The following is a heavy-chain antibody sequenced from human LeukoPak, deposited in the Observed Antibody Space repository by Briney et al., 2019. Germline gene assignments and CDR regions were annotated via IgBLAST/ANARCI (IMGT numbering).Heavy chain of an antibody. Sequence: GGSLRLSCAASGFTFNIYAMNWVRKAPGKGLEWVSTISGNGGSTYDADSVKGRFTFSRDNSKNTLYLQMNSLRAEDTAFYYCAKVAGTTRGYYFDYWGQGTLVTVSS. D-gene: IGHD1-7*01. J-gene: IGHJ4*02. V-gene: IGHV3-23*01. CDR2: ISGNGGST. CDR1: GFTFNIYA. CDR3: AKVAGTTRGYYFDY.